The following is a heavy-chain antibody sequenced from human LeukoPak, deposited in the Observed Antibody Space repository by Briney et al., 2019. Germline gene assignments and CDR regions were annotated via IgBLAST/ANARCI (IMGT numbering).Heavy chain of an antibody. J-gene: IGHJ4*02. CDR2: IKIDGTSVKPGGGST. CDR1: GYTFTSYG. V-gene: IGHV1-46*01. D-gene: IGHD2-8*02. CDR3: ARDNRAWSVDY. Sequence: ASVKVSCKASGYTFTSYGISWVRQAPGQGLEWMGIIKIDGTSVKPGGGSTSYAQNFQGRISMTRDMSTNTVYMELNRLRYDDTAVYFCARDNRAWSVDYWGQGTLVTVSS.